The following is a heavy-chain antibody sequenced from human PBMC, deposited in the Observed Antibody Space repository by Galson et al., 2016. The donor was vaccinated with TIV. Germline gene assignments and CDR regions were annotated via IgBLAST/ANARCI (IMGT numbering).Heavy chain of an antibody. D-gene: IGHD2-15*01. Sequence: SLRLSCAASGFTFSSYGMHRVRQAPGKGLEWVGVIWYDGNTKNYADFARGQFTISRDNTKNTLYLQMNSLRVEDTAVYYCAREMGGPLTATRLYNWFDLWGQGTLVTVSS. CDR1: GFTFSSYG. J-gene: IGHJ5*02. CDR2: IWYDGNTK. V-gene: IGHV3-33*01. CDR3: AREMGGPLTATRLYNWFDL.